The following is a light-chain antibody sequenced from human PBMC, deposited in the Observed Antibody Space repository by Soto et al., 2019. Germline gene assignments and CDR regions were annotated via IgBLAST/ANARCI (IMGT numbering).Light chain of an antibody. V-gene: IGKV1-27*01. CDR1: QDISNY. CDR2: TSS. CDR3: QKHDGVPLT. J-gene: IGKJ4*01. Sequence: IQMTQSPSSLSASVGDRVTITCRASQDISNYLSWYQQKQGKLPKXLIYTSSTLQSGVPSRFSGSGSGTDLTITISSLQPEDVETYYCQKHDGVPLTFGGGTKVDIK.